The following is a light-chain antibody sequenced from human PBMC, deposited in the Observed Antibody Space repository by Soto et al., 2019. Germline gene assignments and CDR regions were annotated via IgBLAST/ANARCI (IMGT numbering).Light chain of an antibody. V-gene: IGKV3-15*01. Sequence: EIVMTQSPATLSVSPVERATLSCRASLSVRSNLAWYQQKPGQAPRVLIYGASTRATCITARFSGSGSGTEFTLTISSLQSEDFAVYYCQQYDNWPPRAWTFGQGTKVEIK. CDR2: GAS. CDR1: LSVRSN. CDR3: QQYDNWPPRAWT. J-gene: IGKJ1*01.